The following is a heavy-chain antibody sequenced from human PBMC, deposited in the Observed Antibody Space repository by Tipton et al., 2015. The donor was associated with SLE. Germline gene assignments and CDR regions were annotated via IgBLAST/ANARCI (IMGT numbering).Heavy chain of an antibody. CDR2: IYYSGST. Sequence: TLSLTCAVYGGSFSGYYWSWIRQHPGKGLEWIGYIYYSGSTYYNPSLKSRVTISVDTSKNQFSLKLSSVTAADTAVYYCARDNFWNRGYYFGGGEDYYYYYRDVWGKGTTVTVSS. V-gene: IGHV4-31*11. CDR1: GGSFSGYY. CDR3: ARDNFWNRGYYFGGGEDYYYYYRDV. D-gene: IGHD3-3*01. J-gene: IGHJ6*03.